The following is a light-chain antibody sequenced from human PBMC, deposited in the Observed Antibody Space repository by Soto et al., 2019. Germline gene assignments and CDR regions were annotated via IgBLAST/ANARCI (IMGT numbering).Light chain of an antibody. J-gene: IGKJ2*01. CDR3: QQYSNTPQT. V-gene: IGKV4-1*01. Sequence: DIVMTQFPESLAVSLGERATINCKSSQSVLSNSIAWYQQKPGQPPKLLIYWASTRESGVPDRFSGSGSGTDFTLTISSLQAEDVAVYYCQQYSNTPQTFGQGTRLEIK. CDR2: WAS. CDR1: QSVLSNS.